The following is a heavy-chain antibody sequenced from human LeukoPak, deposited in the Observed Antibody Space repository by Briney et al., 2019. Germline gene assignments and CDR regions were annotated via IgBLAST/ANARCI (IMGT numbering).Heavy chain of an antibody. CDR1: GYTFTGYY. J-gene: IGHJ4*02. CDR2: IIPIFGTA. D-gene: IGHD3-16*02. V-gene: IGHV1-69*13. CDR3: ARGETVYGGAIVY. Sequence: SVKVSCKASGYTFTGYYMHWVRQAPGQGLEWMGGIIPIFGTADYAQKFQGRVTITADESTSTAYMELSSLRSEDTAVYYCARGETVYGGAIVYWGQGTLVTVSS.